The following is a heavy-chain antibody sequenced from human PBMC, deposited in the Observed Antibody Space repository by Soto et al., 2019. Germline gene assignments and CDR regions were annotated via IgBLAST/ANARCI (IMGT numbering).Heavy chain of an antibody. CDR2: MNPNSGNT. CDR3: TRAYGAETFDF. CDR1: GYTFNNYD. Sequence: ASVKVSCKASGYTFNNYDIHWVRQAPGHGLEWMGWMNPNSGNTGYAQNFRGRVTMTQNTAIGTAYMELSSLRSDDTATYYCTRAYGAETFDFWGQGTRVTSPQ. D-gene: IGHD3-10*01. J-gene: IGHJ5*01. V-gene: IGHV1-8*02.